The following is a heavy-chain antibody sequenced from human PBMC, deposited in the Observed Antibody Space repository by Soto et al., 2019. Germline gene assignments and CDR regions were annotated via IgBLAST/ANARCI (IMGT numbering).Heavy chain of an antibody. CDR1: GFTFGDYA. Sequence: GGSLRLSCTASGFTFGDYAMSWFRQAPGKGLEWVGFIRSKAYGGTTEYAASVKGRFTISRDDSKSIAYLQMNSLKTEDTAVYYCTRGGMVRGVIDLDYWGQGTLVTVSS. CDR3: TRGGMVRGVIDLDY. CDR2: IRSKAYGGTT. J-gene: IGHJ4*02. V-gene: IGHV3-49*03. D-gene: IGHD3-10*01.